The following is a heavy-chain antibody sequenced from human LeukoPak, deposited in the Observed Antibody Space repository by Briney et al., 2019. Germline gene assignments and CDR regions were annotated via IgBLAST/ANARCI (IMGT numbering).Heavy chain of an antibody. D-gene: IGHD4-11*01. J-gene: IGHJ3*02. V-gene: IGHV5-51*01. CDR1: GFPLRNYW. CDR2: IFCGDSDI. Sequence: GESLKISCKGFGFPLRNYWIAWVRQMSGEGLELMGFIFCGDSDIRYSPSFEGQVSMSVDNSINTTSLQWSSLKASDTAMYYCARQVYGNYGAFDMWGKGTMVTVSS. CDR3: ARQVYGNYGAFDM.